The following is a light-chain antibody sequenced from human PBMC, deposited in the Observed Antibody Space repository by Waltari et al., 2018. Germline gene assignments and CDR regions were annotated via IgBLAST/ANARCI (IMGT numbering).Light chain of an antibody. J-gene: IGLJ1*01. V-gene: IGLV2-11*01. CDR3: CSYAGGNTYV. CDR1: SSNVGGYNY. CDR2: NVS. Sequence: QSALTQPRSVSGSPGQSVTISCTGTSSNVGGYNYVFWYQHRPGKAPKLMIYNVSNRPSGVPDRFSGSKSANTASLTISGLQAEDEADYYCCSYAGGNTYVFGTGTKVNVL.